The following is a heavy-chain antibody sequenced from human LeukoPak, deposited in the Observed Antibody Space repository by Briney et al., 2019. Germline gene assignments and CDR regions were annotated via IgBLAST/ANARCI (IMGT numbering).Heavy chain of an antibody. Sequence: PSETLSLTCTVSGGSISSYYWSWIRQPPGKGLEWIGYIYYSGSTNYNPSLKSRVTISVDKSKNQFSLNLSSVTAADTAVYYCARNSPYSSTTPWFDYWGQGTLVTVSS. V-gene: IGHV4-59*12. CDR2: IYYSGST. J-gene: IGHJ4*02. CDR3: ARNSPYSSTTPWFDY. CDR1: GGSISSYY. D-gene: IGHD6-13*01.